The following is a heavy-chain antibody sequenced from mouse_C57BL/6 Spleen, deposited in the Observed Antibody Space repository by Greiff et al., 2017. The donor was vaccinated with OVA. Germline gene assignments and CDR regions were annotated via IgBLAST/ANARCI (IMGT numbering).Heavy chain of an antibody. J-gene: IGHJ1*03. Sequence: VKLQESGPGLVQPSQSLSITCTVSGFSLTSYGVHWVRQSPGKGLEWLGVIWSGGSTDYNAAFISRLSISKDNSKSQVFFKMNSLQADDTAIYYCARNYDGTATDWYFDVWGTGTTVTVSS. D-gene: IGHD2-12*01. V-gene: IGHV2-2*01. CDR2: IWSGGST. CDR3: ARNYDGTATDWYFDV. CDR1: GFSLTSYG.